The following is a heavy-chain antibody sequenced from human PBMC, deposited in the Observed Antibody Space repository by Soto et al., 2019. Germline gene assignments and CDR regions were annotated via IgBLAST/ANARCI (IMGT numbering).Heavy chain of an antibody. J-gene: IGHJ1*01. Sequence: GGSLRLSCAASGFTFDDYAMHWVRQVPGKGLEWVSGINWNSGSIGYADSVKGRFAISRDNAKNPLHLQMNSLRAEDTAFYYCVKDESINWYSGHFRHWGQGTLVTVSS. CDR3: VKDESINWYSGHFRH. D-gene: IGHD6-13*01. V-gene: IGHV3-9*01. CDR1: GFTFDDYA. CDR2: INWNSGSI.